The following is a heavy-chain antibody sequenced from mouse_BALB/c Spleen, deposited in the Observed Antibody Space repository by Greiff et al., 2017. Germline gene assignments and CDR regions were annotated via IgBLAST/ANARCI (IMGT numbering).Heavy chain of an antibody. J-gene: IGHJ4*01. CDR1: GYSFTGYY. D-gene: IGHD1-1*01. CDR3: ARDTTVVADYAMDY. CDR2: INPYNGAT. V-gene: IGHV1-31*01. Sequence: EVQLQQSGPELVKPGASVKISCKASGYSFTGYYMHWVKQSHVKSLEWIGRINPYNGATSYNQNFKDKASLTVDKSSSTAYMELHSLTSEDSAVYYCARDTTVVADYAMDYWGQGTSVTVSS.